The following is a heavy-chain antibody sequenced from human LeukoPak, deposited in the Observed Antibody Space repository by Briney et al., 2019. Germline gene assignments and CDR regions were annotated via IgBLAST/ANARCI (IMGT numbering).Heavy chain of an antibody. CDR2: ISGSGGST. CDR3: AKDPRLWFGELFPVLFDY. CDR1: GFTFSSYA. Sequence: GGSLRLSCAASGFTFSSYAMSWVRQAPGKGLEWVSAISGSGGSTYYADSVKGRFTISRDNSKNTLYLQMSSLRAEDTAVYYCAKDPRLWFGELFPVLFDYWGQGTLVTVSS. V-gene: IGHV3-23*01. J-gene: IGHJ4*02. D-gene: IGHD3-10*01.